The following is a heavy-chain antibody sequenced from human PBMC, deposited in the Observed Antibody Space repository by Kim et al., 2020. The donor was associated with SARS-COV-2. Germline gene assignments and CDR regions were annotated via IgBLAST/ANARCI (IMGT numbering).Heavy chain of an antibody. Sequence: ASVKVSCKASGYTFTSYGISWVRQAPGQGLEWMGWISAYNGNTNYAQKLQGRVTMTTDTSTSTAYMELSSLRSDDTAVYYCARDWSSYYDILTGPGGPDAFDIWGQGTMVTVSS. CDR1: GYTFTSYG. CDR3: ARDWSSYYDILTGPGGPDAFDI. D-gene: IGHD3-9*01. CDR2: ISAYNGNT. J-gene: IGHJ3*02. V-gene: IGHV1-18*01.